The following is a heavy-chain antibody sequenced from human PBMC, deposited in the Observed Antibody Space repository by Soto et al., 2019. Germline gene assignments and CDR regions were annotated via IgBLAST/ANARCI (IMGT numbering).Heavy chain of an antibody. Sequence: HPGGSLRLSCAASGFTFDDYAMHWVRQAPGKGLEWVSGISWNSGSIGYADSVKGRFTISRDNAKNSLYLQMNSLRAEDTALYYCAKDLKNGGISYGMDVWGQGTTVTVSS. CDR3: AKDLKNGGISYGMDV. CDR2: ISWNSGSI. V-gene: IGHV3-9*01. J-gene: IGHJ6*02. D-gene: IGHD2-15*01. CDR1: GFTFDDYA.